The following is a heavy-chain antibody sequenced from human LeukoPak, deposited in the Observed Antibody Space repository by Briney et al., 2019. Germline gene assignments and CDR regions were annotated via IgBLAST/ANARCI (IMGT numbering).Heavy chain of an antibody. CDR2: INPNSGGT. V-gene: IGHV1-2*02. Sequence: ASVKVSCKASGYTFTGYYMHWVRQAPGQGLEWMGWINPNSGGTNYAQKFRGRVTMTRDTSISTAYMELSRLRSDDTAVYYCARGRIAAAGFYYYYGMDVWGQGTTVTVSS. D-gene: IGHD6-13*01. CDR1: GYTFTGYY. J-gene: IGHJ6*02. CDR3: ARGRIAAAGFYYYYGMDV.